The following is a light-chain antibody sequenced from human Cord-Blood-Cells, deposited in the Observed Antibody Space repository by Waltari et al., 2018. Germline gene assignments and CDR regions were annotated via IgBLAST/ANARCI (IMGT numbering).Light chain of an antibody. CDR2: GNS. J-gene: IGLJ3*02. CDR3: QSYDSSLSGWG. CDR1: SSNIGAGYD. Sequence: QSVLTQPPSVSGAPGQRVTISCTGSSSNIGAGYDVHWYQPLPGTAPKLLIYGNSNRPSGVPDRFSGSKSGTSAALAITGLQAEDEADYYGQSYDSSLSGWGFGGGTKLTVL. V-gene: IGLV1-40*01.